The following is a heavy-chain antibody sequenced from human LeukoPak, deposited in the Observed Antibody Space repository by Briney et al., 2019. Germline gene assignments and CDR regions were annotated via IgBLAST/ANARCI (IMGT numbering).Heavy chain of an antibody. D-gene: IGHD4-11*01. J-gene: IGHJ6*03. CDR1: GFTFSSYE. V-gene: IGHV3-48*03. CDR3: ARDVSNYPSDYYYYYMDV. Sequence: GGSLRLSCAASGFTFSSYEMNWVRQAPGKGLEWVSYISSSGSTIYYADSVKGRFTISRDNAENSLYLQMNSLRAEDTAVYYCARDVSNYPSDYYYYYMDVWGKGTTVTVSS. CDR2: ISSSGSTI.